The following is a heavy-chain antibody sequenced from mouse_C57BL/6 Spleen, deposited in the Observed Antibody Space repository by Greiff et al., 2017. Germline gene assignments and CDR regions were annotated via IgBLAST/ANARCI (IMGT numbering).Heavy chain of an antibody. J-gene: IGHJ1*03. CDR3: ASGTIYYEYYDWYFDV. D-gene: IGHD2-4*01. CDR2: IHPNNGGT. Sequence: EVQLHQSGPELVKPGASVTISCKASGYTFTDYYLNWVKQSHGKSLEWIGDIHPNNGGTSYNQKFKGKATLTVDKSSSTAYMELRSLTSDDSAVYYCASGTIYYEYYDWYFDVWGTGTTVTVSS. V-gene: IGHV1-26*01. CDR1: GYTFTDYY.